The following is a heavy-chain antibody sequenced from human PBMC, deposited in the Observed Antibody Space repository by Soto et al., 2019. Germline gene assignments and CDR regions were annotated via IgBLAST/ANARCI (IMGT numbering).Heavy chain of an antibody. Sequence: AGGSLRLSCTGSGFTFGDYAMSWVRRAPGKGLEWVGFIRSKAYGGTTEWAASVRGSFTFSRDDWKRIYYLQMNSLKAEATGVYWSNRGTRPYGMYVWRQATTVSVSS. J-gene: IGHJ6*01. CDR1: GFTFGDYA. V-gene: IGHV3-49*04. CDR2: IRSKAYGGTT. CDR3: NRGTRPYGMYV. D-gene: IGHD6-6*01.